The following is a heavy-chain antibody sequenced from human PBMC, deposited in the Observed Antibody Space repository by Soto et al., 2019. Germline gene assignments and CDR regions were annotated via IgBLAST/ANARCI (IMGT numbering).Heavy chain of an antibody. CDR2: ISGSGGST. Sequence: GGSLRLSCAASGLIFSNYKMHWVRQAPGKGLEWVSAISGSGGSTYYADSVKGRFTISRDNSKNTLYLQMNSLRAEDTAVYYCAKDTSYRYGTFDYWGQGTLVTVSS. D-gene: IGHD3-16*02. V-gene: IGHV3-23*01. CDR1: GLIFSNYK. CDR3: AKDTSYRYGTFDY. J-gene: IGHJ4*02.